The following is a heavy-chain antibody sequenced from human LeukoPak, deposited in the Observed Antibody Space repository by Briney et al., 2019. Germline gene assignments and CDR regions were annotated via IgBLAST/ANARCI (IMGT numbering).Heavy chain of an antibody. CDR2: ISSSSSYI. CDR3: ARHTAAAGSD. Sequence: PGGSLRLSCAASGFTFSSYSMNWVRQAPGKGLEWVSSISSSSSYIYYADSVKGQFTISRDNAKNSLYLQMNSLRAEDTAVYYCARHTAAAGSDWGQGTLVTVSS. CDR1: GFTFSSYS. J-gene: IGHJ4*02. D-gene: IGHD6-13*01. V-gene: IGHV3-21*01.